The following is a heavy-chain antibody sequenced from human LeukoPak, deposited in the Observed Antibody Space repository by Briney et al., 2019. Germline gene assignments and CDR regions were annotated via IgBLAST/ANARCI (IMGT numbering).Heavy chain of an antibody. D-gene: IGHD2-2*01. Sequence: GGSLRLSCAASGFTFSSYWMSWVRQAPGKGLEWVANIKQDGSEKYYVDSVKGRFTISRDNAKNSLYLQMSSLRAEDTAVYYCARGKKYQLLMTFDYWGQGTLVTVSS. V-gene: IGHV3-7*03. J-gene: IGHJ4*02. CDR2: IKQDGSEK. CDR1: GFTFSSYW. CDR3: ARGKKYQLLMTFDY.